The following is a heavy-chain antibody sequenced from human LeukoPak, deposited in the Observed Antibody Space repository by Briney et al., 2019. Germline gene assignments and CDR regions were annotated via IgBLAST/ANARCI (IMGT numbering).Heavy chain of an antibody. V-gene: IGHV4-4*02. J-gene: IGHJ4*02. CDR1: GGSLSSTNW. D-gene: IGHD5-18*01. Sequence: SETLSLTCAVSGGSLSSTNWWSWVRPSPGKGLEWIGEIYHSGSTNYKSSLKSRLTISVDKSKNQFSLNLTSVTAADTAVYYCARATFKYNYGSNFDYWGQGTLVTVSS. CDR3: ARATFKYNYGSNFDY. CDR2: IYHSGST.